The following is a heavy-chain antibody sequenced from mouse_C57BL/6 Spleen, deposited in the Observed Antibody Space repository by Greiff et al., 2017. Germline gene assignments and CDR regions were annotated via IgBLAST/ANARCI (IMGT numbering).Heavy chain of an antibody. J-gene: IGHJ1*03. CDR1: GYTFTSYW. V-gene: IGHV1-64*01. D-gene: IGHD2-5*01. Sequence: QVQLQQPGAELVKPGASVKLSCKASGYTFTSYWMHWVKQRPGQGLEWIGMIHPTSGSTNYNEKFKSKATLTVDKSSSTAYMQLSSLTSEYSAVYYCARSYSNYCWYFDVWGTGTTVTVSS. CDR3: ARSYSNYCWYFDV. CDR2: IHPTSGST.